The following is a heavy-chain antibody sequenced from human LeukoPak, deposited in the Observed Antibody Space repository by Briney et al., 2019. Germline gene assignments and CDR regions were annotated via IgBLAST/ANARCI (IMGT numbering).Heavy chain of an antibody. CDR1: GGTFSSYA. CDR2: IITILGIA. J-gene: IGHJ4*02. CDR3: AARPGAIGY. V-gene: IGHV1-69*04. D-gene: IGHD1-26*01. Sequence: SVKVSCKASGGTFSSYAISWVRQAPGQGLEWMGRIITILGIANYAQKFQGRVTITADKSTSTAYMELSSLRSEDTAVYYCAARPGAIGYWGQGTLVTVSS.